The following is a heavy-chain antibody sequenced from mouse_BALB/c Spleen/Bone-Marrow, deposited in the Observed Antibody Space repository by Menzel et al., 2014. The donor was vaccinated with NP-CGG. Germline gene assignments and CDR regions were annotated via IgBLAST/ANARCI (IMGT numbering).Heavy chain of an antibody. V-gene: IGHV4-1*02. J-gene: IGHJ2*01. CDR2: INPDSRTI. D-gene: IGHD2-1*01. CDR3: ARGNYYGHLDY. CDR1: GFDFSRYW. Sequence: DVKLVESGGGLVQPGGSLKLSCAASGFDFSRYWMSWVRQAPGKGLQWIGEINPDSRTINHTPSLKDKFIISRDNAKNTLYLQMSKVRSEDTALYYCARGNYYGHLDYWGQGTTLTVSS.